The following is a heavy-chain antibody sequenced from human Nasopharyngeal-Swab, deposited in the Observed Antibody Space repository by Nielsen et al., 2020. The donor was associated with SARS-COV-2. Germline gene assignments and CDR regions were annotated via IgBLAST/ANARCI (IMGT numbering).Heavy chain of an antibody. V-gene: IGHV3-21*01. CDR1: GFTFSSYN. D-gene: IGHD3-10*01. Sequence: RGSLRLSCVASGFTFSSYNMNWVRQAPGKGLEWVSCISSSSSYIYYEDSVKGRFTISRDNAENSLYLQMNSLRAEDTAVYYCAAYYASGSYSSGSSNYYYYGKDVWGQGTTVTVSS. CDR3: AAYYASGSYSSGSSNYYYYGKDV. CDR2: ISSSSSYI. J-gene: IGHJ6*02.